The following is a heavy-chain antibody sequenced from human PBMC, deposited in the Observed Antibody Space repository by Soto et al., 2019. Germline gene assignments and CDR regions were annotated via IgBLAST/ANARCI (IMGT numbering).Heavy chain of an antibody. CDR3: AREGEYSYGYFDY. Sequence: SETLSLTCTVSGGSISSYYWSWIRQPPGKGLEWIAYIYYSGSTNYNPSLKRRVTISADTSKNQFPLKLSSVTAADTAVYYCAREGEYSYGYFDYWGQGTLVTVSS. V-gene: IGHV4-59*01. CDR2: IYYSGST. CDR1: GGSISSYY. D-gene: IGHD5-18*01. J-gene: IGHJ4*02.